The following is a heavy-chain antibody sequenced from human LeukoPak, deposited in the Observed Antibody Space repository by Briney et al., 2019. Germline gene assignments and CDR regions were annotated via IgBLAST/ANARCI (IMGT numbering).Heavy chain of an antibody. CDR3: ARDLVEQQLAIDY. CDR2: IYYSGST. D-gene: IGHD6-13*01. CDR1: GGSISSSSYY. V-gene: IGHV4-39*07. Sequence: SETLSLTCTVSGGSISSSSYYWGWIRQPPGTGLEWIGSIYYSGSTYYNPSLKSRVTISVDTSKNQFSLKLSSVTAADTAVYYCARDLVEQQLAIDYWGQGTLVTVSS. J-gene: IGHJ4*02.